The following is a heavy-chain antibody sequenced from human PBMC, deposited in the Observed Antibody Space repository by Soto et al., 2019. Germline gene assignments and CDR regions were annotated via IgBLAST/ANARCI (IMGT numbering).Heavy chain of an antibody. CDR1: GGSISSGGYY. CDR3: ARDSTIASYYYGIDV. J-gene: IGHJ6*02. CDR2: IYYSGST. Sequence: SETLSLTCTVSGGSISSGGYYWSWIRQHPGKGLEWIGYIYYSGSTYYNPSLKSRVTISVDTSKNQFSLKLSSVTAADTAVYYCARDSTIASYYYGIDVWGQGTTVTVSS. V-gene: IGHV4-31*03.